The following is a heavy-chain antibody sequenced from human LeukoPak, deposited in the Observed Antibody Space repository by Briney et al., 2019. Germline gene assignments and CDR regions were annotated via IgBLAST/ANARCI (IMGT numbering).Heavy chain of an antibody. Sequence: PGGSLRLSCAASGFTFSSYEMNWVRQAPGKGLEWLSYITSNGNTIYYADSVKGRFTISRDNAKNSVYLQMNSLRAEDTALYYCATHDGAFDLWGQGTLVTVSS. V-gene: IGHV3-48*03. D-gene: IGHD3-10*01. J-gene: IGHJ4*02. CDR2: ITSNGNTI. CDR1: GFTFSSYE. CDR3: ATHDGAFDL.